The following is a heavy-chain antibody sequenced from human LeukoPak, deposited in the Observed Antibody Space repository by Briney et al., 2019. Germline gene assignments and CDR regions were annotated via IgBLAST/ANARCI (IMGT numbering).Heavy chain of an antibody. D-gene: IGHD4/OR15-4a*01. CDR3: ARVVMGAHFDY. CDR2: IIPIFGTA. Sequence: SVKVSCKASGGTYSSYAISWVRQAPGQGLEWMGGIIPIFGTANYAQKFQGRVTITADESTSTAYVEQSSLRSEDTAVYYCARVVMGAHFDYWGQGTLVTVSS. CDR1: GGTYSSYA. V-gene: IGHV1-69*13. J-gene: IGHJ4*02.